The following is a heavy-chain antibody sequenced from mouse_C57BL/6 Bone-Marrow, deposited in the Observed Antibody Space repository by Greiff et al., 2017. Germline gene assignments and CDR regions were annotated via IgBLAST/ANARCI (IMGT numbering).Heavy chain of an antibody. D-gene: IGHD1-1*01. J-gene: IGHJ2*01. CDR1: GYTFTSYW. CDR2: INPSNGGT. Sequence: QVQLQQPGTELVKPGASVKLSCKASGYTFTSYWMHWVKQRPGQGLEWIGNINPSNGGTNYNEKFKSKATLTVDKSSSTAYMQLSSLTSEDSAVYYCARWGTTVVASYYFDYWGQGTTLTVSS. CDR3: ARWGTTVVASYYFDY. V-gene: IGHV1-53*01.